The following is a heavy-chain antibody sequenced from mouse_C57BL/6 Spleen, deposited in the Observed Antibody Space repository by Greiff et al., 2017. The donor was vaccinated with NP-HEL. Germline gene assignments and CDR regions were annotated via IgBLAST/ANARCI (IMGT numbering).Heavy chain of an antibody. D-gene: IGHD2-3*01. Sequence: DVHLVESEGGLVQPGSSMKLSCTASGFTFSDYYMAWVRQVPEKGLEWVANINYDGSSTYYLDSLKSRFIISRDNAKNILYLQMSSLKSEDTATYYCARDRRWLLDDWGQGTTLTVSS. CDR3: ARDRRWLLDD. J-gene: IGHJ2*01. V-gene: IGHV5-16*01. CDR1: GFTFSDYY. CDR2: INYDGSST.